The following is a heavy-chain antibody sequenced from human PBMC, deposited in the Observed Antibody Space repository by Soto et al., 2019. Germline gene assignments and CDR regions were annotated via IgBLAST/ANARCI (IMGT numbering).Heavy chain of an antibody. D-gene: IGHD5-18*01. J-gene: IGHJ4*02. V-gene: IGHV4-4*07. CDR3: ARDIRGYSRAFDY. CDR1: GASISGFY. CDR2: IYATGTT. Sequence: SETLSLTCTVSGASISGFYWSWIRKSAGKGLEWIGRIYATGTTDYNPSLKGRVMMSVDTSKNQFSLKLTSVTAADTAMYYCARDIRGYSRAFDYWGQGTLVTVSS.